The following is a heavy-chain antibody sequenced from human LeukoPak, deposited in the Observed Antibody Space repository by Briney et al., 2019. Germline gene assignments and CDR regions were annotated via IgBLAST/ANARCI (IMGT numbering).Heavy chain of an antibody. Sequence: GGSLRLSCAASEFTFSTYAMGWVRQAPGKGLEWVSGINWNGGSTGYGDSVKGRFTIPRDNAKNSLYLQMNSLRAEDTALYYCARDSYYYDSSADYGDDAFDIWGQGTMVTVSS. CDR1: EFTFSTYA. D-gene: IGHD3-22*01. J-gene: IGHJ3*02. CDR3: ARDSYYYDSSADYGDDAFDI. V-gene: IGHV3-20*04. CDR2: INWNGGST.